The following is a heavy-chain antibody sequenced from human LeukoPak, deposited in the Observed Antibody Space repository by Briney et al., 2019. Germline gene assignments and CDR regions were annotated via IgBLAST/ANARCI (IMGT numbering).Heavy chain of an antibody. CDR1: GGSISSSNW. J-gene: IGHJ5*02. D-gene: IGHD6-13*01. V-gene: IGHV4-4*02. Sequence: SSGTLSLTCAVSGGSISSSNWWSWVRQPPGKGLEWIGEIYHSGSTNYNPSLKSRVTISVDKSKNQFSLKLSSVTAADTAVYYCAREGGRVEQQLANWFDPWGQGTLVTVSS. CDR3: AREGGRVEQQLANWFDP. CDR2: IYHSGST.